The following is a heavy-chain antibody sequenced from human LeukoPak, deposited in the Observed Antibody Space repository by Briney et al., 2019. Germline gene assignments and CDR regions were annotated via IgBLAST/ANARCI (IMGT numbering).Heavy chain of an antibody. V-gene: IGHV4-39*01. CDR2: IYYSGRT. D-gene: IGHD3-22*01. Sequence: SXXLSLTCSVSGDSISRSDSYWDWIRQPQGKGLQWIGTIYYSGRTYYSPSLKSRVNMSVDTAKNQFSLNLRSVTAADTAVYYCARRRYYDGSGYLEWGQGTLLSVSS. CDR3: ARRRYYDGSGYLE. J-gene: IGHJ1*01. CDR1: GDSISRSDSY.